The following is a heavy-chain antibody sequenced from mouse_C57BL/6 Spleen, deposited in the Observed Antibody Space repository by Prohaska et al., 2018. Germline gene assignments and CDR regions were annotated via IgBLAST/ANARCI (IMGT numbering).Heavy chain of an antibody. V-gene: IGHV6-3*01. CDR3: TGLLRNAMDY. CDR1: GFTFSNYW. J-gene: IGHJ4*01. Sequence: EVKLEESGGGLVQPRGSMKLSCVASGFTFSNYWMNWVRQSPEKGLEWVAQIRLKSDNYATHYAESVKGRFTISRDDSKSSVYLQMNNLRAEDTGIYYCTGLLRNAMDYWGQGTSVTVSS. CDR2: IRLKSDNYAT. D-gene: IGHD1-1*01.